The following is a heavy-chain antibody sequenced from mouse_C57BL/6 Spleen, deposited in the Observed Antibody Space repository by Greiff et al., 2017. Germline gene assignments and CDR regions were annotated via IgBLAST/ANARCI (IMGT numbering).Heavy chain of an antibody. J-gene: IGHJ3*02. CDR1: GYTFTDYE. CDR3: PRPHAGSSRACFVK. D-gene: IGHD1-1*01. Sequence: LVESGAELVRPGASVTLSCKASGYTFTDYEMHWVKQTPVHGLEWIGALDPETGGTAYNQKFKGKAILTADKSSSTAYMELRRLTSGDSAVYYCPRPHAGSSRACFVKWAQGTRFIVSA. V-gene: IGHV1-15*01. CDR2: LDPETGGT.